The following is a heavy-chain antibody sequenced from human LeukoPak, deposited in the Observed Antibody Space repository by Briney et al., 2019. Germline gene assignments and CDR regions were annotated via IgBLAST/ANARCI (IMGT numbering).Heavy chain of an antibody. CDR1: GGSFSGYC. J-gene: IGHJ6*03. Sequence: SETLSLTCAVYGGSFSGYCWSWIRQPPGKGLEWIGEINHSGSTNYNPSLKSRVTISVDTSKNQFSLKLSSVTAADTAVYYCARRAIVVVPAAHYYYYYYMDVWGKGTTVTISS. CDR3: ARRAIVVVPAAHYYYYYYMDV. V-gene: IGHV4-34*01. CDR2: INHSGST. D-gene: IGHD2-2*01.